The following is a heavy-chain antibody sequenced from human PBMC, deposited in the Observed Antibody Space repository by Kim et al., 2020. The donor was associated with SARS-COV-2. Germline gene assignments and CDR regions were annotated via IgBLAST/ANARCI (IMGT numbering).Heavy chain of an antibody. Sequence: GGSLRLSCAASGFTFSDYDMSWIRQAPGKGLEWVSYISSSSSYTNYADSVKGRFTISRDNAKNSLYLQMNSLRAEDTAVYYCARVKYYDSSGYYLGGYYFESWGQETPGTVSS. J-gene: IGHJ4*02. CDR3: ARVKYYDSSGYYLGGYYFES. CDR1: GFTFSDYD. CDR2: ISSSSSYT. D-gene: IGHD3-22*01. V-gene: IGHV3-11*06.